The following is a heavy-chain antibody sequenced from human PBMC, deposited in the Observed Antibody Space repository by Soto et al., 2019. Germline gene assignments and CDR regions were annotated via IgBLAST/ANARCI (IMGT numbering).Heavy chain of an antibody. D-gene: IGHD2-21*01. V-gene: IGHV1-69*02. Sequence: SVKVCCKASGGTFSSYTSRWVRQDHGQGLEWMGRIIPILGIANYAQKFQGRVTITADKSTSTAYMELSSLRSEDTAVYYCGRVNCGGDCYSNAEYFQHWGQGTLVTVSS. CDR3: GRVNCGGDCYSNAEYFQH. CDR1: GGTFSSYT. J-gene: IGHJ1*01. CDR2: IIPILGIA.